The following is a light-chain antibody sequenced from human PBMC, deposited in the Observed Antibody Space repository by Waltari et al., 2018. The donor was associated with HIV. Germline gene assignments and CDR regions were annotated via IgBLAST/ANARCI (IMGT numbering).Light chain of an antibody. J-gene: IGLJ3*02. CDR2: KVT. CDR1: DMPTPY. V-gene: IGLV3-25*03. Sequence: SRLTQPPPFPVSPGKPPKIPSPGDDMPTPYFIGSQQKSGKPPILVMYKVTERPSGIPERFSGSISGTTVTLTIMGVQPEDEADYYCQSADSDNTYNWVFGGGTKLTVL. CDR3: QSADSDNTYNWV.